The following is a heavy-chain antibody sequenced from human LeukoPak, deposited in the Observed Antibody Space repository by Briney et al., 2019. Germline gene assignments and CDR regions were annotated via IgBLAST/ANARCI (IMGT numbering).Heavy chain of an antibody. CDR3: ARSTVVPAAPFDY. CDR2: IYYSGST. Sequence: SETLSLTCAVSGGSISSGDYYWSWIRQPPGKGLEWIGYIYYSGSTYYNPSLKSRVTISVDTSKNQFSLKLSSVTAADTAVYYCARSTVVPAAPFDYWGQGTLVTVSS. V-gene: IGHV4-30-4*08. D-gene: IGHD2-2*01. CDR1: GGSISSGDYY. J-gene: IGHJ4*02.